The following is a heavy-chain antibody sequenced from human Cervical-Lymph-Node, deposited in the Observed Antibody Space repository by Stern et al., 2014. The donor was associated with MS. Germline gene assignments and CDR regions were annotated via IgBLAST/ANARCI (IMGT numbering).Heavy chain of an antibody. V-gene: IGHV1-24*01. CDR2: FDPEDGEK. CDR1: GYTLTELS. Sequence: VQLVQSGAEVKKPGASVKVSCKVSGYTLTELSMHWVRQAPGKGLEWMGGFDPEDGEKIYAQKFQGRVTMTEDTSTDTAYMELSSLRSEDTALYYCATDRDDFRSGYSAPTKGYGLDVWGQGTTVTVTS. J-gene: IGHJ6*02. D-gene: IGHD3-3*01. CDR3: ATDRDDFRSGYSAPTKGYGLDV.